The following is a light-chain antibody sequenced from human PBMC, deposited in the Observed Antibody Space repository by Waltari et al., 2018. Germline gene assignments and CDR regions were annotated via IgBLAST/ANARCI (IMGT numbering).Light chain of an antibody. J-gene: IGKJ5*01. V-gene: IGKV1-39*01. Sequence: DMQMTQSPSYLSASIEDRVGMTCRASQNIGKYLNWYQHKPGKAPKLLIYAASSLLSGVPSRFSGSGSGTDFTFTISSLQPEDFATYYCQQSSSTPQSTFGQGTRLEIK. CDR1: QNIGKY. CDR2: AAS. CDR3: QQSSSTPQST.